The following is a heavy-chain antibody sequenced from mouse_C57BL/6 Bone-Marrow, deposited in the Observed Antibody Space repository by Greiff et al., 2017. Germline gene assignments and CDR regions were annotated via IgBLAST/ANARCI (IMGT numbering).Heavy chain of an antibody. CDR1: GYTFTSYW. CDR3: ARITTVVAEGYAMDY. D-gene: IGHD1-1*01. J-gene: IGHJ4*01. CDR2: IHPNSGST. V-gene: IGHV1-64*01. Sequence: QVQLQQPGAELVKPGASVKLSCKASGYTFTSYWMHWVKQRPGQGLEWIGMIHPNSGSTNYNEKFKSKATLTVDKSSSTAYMQISSLTSEDSAVYYCARITTVVAEGYAMDYWGQGTSVTVSS.